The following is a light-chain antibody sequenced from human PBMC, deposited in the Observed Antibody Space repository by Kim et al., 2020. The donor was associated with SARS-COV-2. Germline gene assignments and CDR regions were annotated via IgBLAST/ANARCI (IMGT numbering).Light chain of an antibody. J-gene: IGLJ2*01. CDR3: QAWDSSTGV. Sequence: PGQTGSITCSGDKLGDKYACWYQQKPGQSPVLVIYQDSKRPSGIPERFSGSNSGNTATLTISGTQAMDEADYYGQAWDSSTGVFGGGTQLTVL. CDR1: KLGDKY. CDR2: QDS. V-gene: IGLV3-1*01.